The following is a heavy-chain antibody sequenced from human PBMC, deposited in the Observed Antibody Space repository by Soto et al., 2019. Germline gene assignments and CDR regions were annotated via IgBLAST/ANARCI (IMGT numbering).Heavy chain of an antibody. CDR1: GFIFENFG. J-gene: IGHJ5*02. Sequence: GGSLRLSCAASGFIFENFGMSWVRQAPGKGLEWISSISGSGFKKYYADSVKGRFTISRDNSKSTVYLELNNLSTEDTAVYHCAKNQGVELVPLATVDWFDPWGQGSVVTVSS. D-gene: IGHD1-26*01. V-gene: IGHV3-23*01. CDR3: AKNQGVELVPLATVDWFDP. CDR2: ISGSGFKK.